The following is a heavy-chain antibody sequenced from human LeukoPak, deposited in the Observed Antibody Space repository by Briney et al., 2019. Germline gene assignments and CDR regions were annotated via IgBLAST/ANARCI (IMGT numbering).Heavy chain of an antibody. CDR2: IKQDGSEK. J-gene: IGHJ6*04. CDR1: GFTFSNYW. D-gene: IGHD3-10*02. Sequence: GGSLRLSCAASGFTFSNYWMTWVRQAPGKGLEWVANIKQDGSEKYYVDSVKGRFTISRDNAKNSLYLQMNSLRAEDTAVYYCAELGITMIGGVWGKGTTVTISS. V-gene: IGHV3-7*01. CDR3: AELGITMIGGV.